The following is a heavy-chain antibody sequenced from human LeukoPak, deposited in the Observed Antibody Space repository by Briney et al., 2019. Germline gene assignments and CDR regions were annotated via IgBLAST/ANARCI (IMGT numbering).Heavy chain of an antibody. Sequence: SETLSLTCTVSGGSISTYYWSWIRQPPGKGLEWIGEINHSGSTNYNPSLKSRVTISVDTSKNQFSLKLSSVTAADTAVYYCARHWSCSGGSCYSQSAFDIWGQGTMVTVSS. V-gene: IGHV4-34*01. J-gene: IGHJ3*02. CDR3: ARHWSCSGGSCYSQSAFDI. D-gene: IGHD2-15*01. CDR2: INHSGST. CDR1: GGSISTYY.